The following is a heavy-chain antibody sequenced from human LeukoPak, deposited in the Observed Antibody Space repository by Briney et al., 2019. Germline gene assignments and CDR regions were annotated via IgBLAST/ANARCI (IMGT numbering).Heavy chain of an antibody. CDR2: IYYSGST. Sequence: SETLSLTCTVSGGSISSYYWSWIRQPPGKGLEWIGYIYYSGSTNYNPSLKSRVTISVDTSKNQFSLKLSSVTAADTAVYYCATTRGYGGNFRYFDYWGQGTLVTVSS. D-gene: IGHD4-23*01. V-gene: IGHV4-59*01. CDR3: ATTRGYGGNFRYFDY. CDR1: GGSISSYY. J-gene: IGHJ4*02.